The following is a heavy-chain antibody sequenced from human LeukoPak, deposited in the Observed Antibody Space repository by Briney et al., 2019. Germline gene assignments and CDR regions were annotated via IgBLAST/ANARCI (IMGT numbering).Heavy chain of an antibody. Sequence: GRSLRLSCAASGFTFSSYGMHWVRQAPGKGLEWVAVISYDGSNKYYADSVKGRFTISRDNSKNTLYLQMNSLRVEDTAVYYCAKDWVLRYFDWSLDAFDIWGQGTMVTVSS. V-gene: IGHV3-30*18. CDR3: AKDWVLRYFDWSLDAFDI. CDR2: ISYDGSNK. D-gene: IGHD3-9*01. J-gene: IGHJ3*02. CDR1: GFTFSSYG.